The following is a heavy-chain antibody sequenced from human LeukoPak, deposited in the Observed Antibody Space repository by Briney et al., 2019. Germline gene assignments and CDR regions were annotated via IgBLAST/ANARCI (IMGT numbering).Heavy chain of an antibody. J-gene: IGHJ4*02. CDR1: GFTFSSYW. CDR2: INSDGSST. D-gene: IGHD3-10*01. CDR3: ARDPYYGSGTPFDY. V-gene: IGHV3-74*01. Sequence: PGGSLRLSCAASGFTFSSYWMHWVRQAPGKGLVWVSRINSDGSSTNYADSVKGRFTISRDNAKNSLYLQMNSLRAEDTAVYYCARDPYYGSGTPFDYWGQGTLVTVSS.